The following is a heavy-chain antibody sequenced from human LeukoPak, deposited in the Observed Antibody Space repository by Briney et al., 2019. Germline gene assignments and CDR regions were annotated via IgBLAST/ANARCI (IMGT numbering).Heavy chain of an antibody. CDR2: IYYSGST. D-gene: IGHD1-14*01. Sequence: SETLSLTCTVSGGTISKSSYYWGWIRQPPGKGLEWIGSIYYSGSTYYNPSLKSRVTISVDTSKNQFSLKLSSVTAADSAAYYCARQSWSGYSYYYYYMDVWGKGTTVTVSS. CDR1: GGTISKSSYY. V-gene: IGHV4-39*01. CDR3: ARQSWSGYSYYYYYMDV. J-gene: IGHJ6*03.